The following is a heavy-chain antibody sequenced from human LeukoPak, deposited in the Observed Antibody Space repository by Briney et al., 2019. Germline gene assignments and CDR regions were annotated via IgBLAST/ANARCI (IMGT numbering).Heavy chain of an antibody. Sequence: QSGGSLRLSCAASGFTFSSYGMHWVRQAPGKGLEWVAVISYDGSNKYYADSVKGRFTISRDNSKNTLYLQMNSLRAEDTAVYYCAKAHSGSYRHPFDYWGQGTLVTVSS. CDR1: GFTFSSYG. CDR2: ISYDGSNK. J-gene: IGHJ4*02. V-gene: IGHV3-30*18. CDR3: AKAHSGSYRHPFDY. D-gene: IGHD1-26*01.